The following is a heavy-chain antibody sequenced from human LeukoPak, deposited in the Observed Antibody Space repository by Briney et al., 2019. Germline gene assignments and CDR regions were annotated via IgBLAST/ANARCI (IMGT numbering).Heavy chain of an antibody. CDR2: ICPNSGGT. CDR1: GYTFTDYY. D-gene: IGHD3-22*01. V-gene: IGHV1-2*02. CDR3: ARGASYDYGSCEY. Sequence: ASLKVSCKASGYTFTDYYMRWVRQAPGQGLEWMGWICPNSGGTNYAQKFQGRVTTTKNTSISRAYMELSRLRSDDTAVYYCARGASYDYGSCEYWGQGTLVTVSS. J-gene: IGHJ4*02.